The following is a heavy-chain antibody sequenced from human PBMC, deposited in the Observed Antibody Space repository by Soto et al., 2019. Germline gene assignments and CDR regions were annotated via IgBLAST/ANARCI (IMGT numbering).Heavy chain of an antibody. CDR2: INHSGST. Sequence: SETLSLTCAVYGGSFSGYYWSWIRQPPGKGLEWIGEINHSGSTNYNPSLKSRVTISVDTSKNQFSLKLSSVIAADTAMYYCARGALWAATPGDAFDIWGQGTMVTVSS. J-gene: IGHJ3*02. D-gene: IGHD2-15*01. V-gene: IGHV4-34*01. CDR3: ARGALWAATPGDAFDI. CDR1: GGSFSGYY.